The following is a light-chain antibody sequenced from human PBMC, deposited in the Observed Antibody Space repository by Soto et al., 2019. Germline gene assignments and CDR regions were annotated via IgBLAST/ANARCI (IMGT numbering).Light chain of an antibody. V-gene: IGKV1-27*01. Sequence: DIPMTQSPSSLSASVGDRVTITCRANQDISYYLAWYQQKQGKVPKLLIYAASTLQSGVPSRFSGSGSGTDFTLTISSLQPEDIATYYCQKYHSAPRTFGLGTKVEIK. CDR2: AAS. CDR1: QDISYY. J-gene: IGKJ1*01. CDR3: QKYHSAPRT.